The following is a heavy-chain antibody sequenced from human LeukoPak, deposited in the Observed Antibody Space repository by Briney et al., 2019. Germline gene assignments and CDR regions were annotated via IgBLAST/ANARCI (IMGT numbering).Heavy chain of an antibody. CDR1: GFTFSSYW. D-gene: IGHD5-24*01. J-gene: IGHJ4*02. CDR2: IKQDGSEK. Sequence: GGSLRLSCAASGFTFSSYWMSWVRQAPGKGLEWVANIKQDGSEKYYVDSVKGRFTISRDNAKNSLYLQMNSLRAEGTAVYYCASGRDGYNFDYWGQGTLVTVSS. CDR3: ASGRDGYNFDY. V-gene: IGHV3-7*01.